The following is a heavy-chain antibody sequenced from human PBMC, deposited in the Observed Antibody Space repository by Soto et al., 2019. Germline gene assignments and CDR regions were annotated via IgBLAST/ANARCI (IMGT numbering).Heavy chain of an antibody. CDR2: IYHSGST. Sequence: QVQLQESGPGLVKPSGTLSLTCAVSGGSISSSNWWSWGRQPPGKGLEWIGEIYHSGSTNYNPSLKGRGPISVDKSKDQFSVTLSSGTAADTAVYYCARDLGGMTTAYWGQGTLVTVSS. D-gene: IGHD4-17*01. V-gene: IGHV4-4*02. CDR3: ARDLGGMTTAY. J-gene: IGHJ4*02. CDR1: GGSISSSNW.